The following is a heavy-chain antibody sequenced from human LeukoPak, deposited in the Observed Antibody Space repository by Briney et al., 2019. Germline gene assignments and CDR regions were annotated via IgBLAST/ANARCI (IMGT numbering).Heavy chain of an antibody. CDR3: ARERHSSSWYEFMDY. D-gene: IGHD6-13*01. Sequence: SETLSLTCTVSGGSISSSSYYWGWIRQPPGKGLEWIGSIYYSGSTYYNPSLKSRVTISVDTSKNQFSLKLSSVTAADTAVYYCARERHSSSWYEFMDYWGQGTLVTVSS. J-gene: IGHJ4*02. CDR1: GGSISSSSYY. CDR2: IYYSGST. V-gene: IGHV4-39*07.